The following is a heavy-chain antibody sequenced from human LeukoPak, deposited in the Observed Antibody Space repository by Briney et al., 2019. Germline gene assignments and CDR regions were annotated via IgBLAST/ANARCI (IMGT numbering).Heavy chain of an antibody. J-gene: IGHJ5*02. Sequence: SETLSLTCTVSGGSISGYFWTWIRQPAGKGLEWIGRIYSSGSNNYNPSLKSRVTMSLDTSKNHFSLNLTSVTAADTAVYYCATFTVPAAMPFDWFDPWGQGTLVTVSS. CDR3: ATFTVPAAMPFDWFDP. V-gene: IGHV4-4*07. CDR2: IYSSGSN. CDR1: GGSISGYF. D-gene: IGHD2-2*01.